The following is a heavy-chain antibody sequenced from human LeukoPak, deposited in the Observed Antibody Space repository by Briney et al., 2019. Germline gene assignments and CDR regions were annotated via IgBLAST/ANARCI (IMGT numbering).Heavy chain of an antibody. CDR2: IYHSGST. D-gene: IGHD6-13*01. V-gene: IGHV4-59*01. CDR3: ATGYSSTWYYFDY. Sequence: SETLSLTCTVSGDSINSYYWSWIRQPPGKGLEWIGYIYHSGSTNYNPSLKSRVTISADTSKDQFSLKLASVTAADTAVYYCATGYSSTWYYFDYWGQGTLVTVSS. J-gene: IGHJ4*02. CDR1: GDSINSYY.